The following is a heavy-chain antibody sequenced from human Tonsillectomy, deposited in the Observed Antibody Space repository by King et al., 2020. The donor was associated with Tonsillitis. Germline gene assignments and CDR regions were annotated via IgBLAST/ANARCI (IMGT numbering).Heavy chain of an antibody. CDR3: AKGRSPDYGAHFEY. CDR2: ISYDGSSK. Sequence: LVESGGGVVQPGRSLRLSCAASGFTFSSYGMHWVRQAPGKGLEWVAVISYDGSSKFYADSMKGRFSISRDNSKNTLYLQMNSLRAEDTAVYYCAKGRSPDYGAHFEYWGQGTLVTVSS. V-gene: IGHV3-30*18. CDR1: GFTFSSYG. D-gene: IGHD4-17*01. J-gene: IGHJ4*02.